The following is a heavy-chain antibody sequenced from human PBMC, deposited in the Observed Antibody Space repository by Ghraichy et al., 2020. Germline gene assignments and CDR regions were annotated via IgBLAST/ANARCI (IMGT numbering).Heavy chain of an antibody. Sequence: GGSLRLSCAASGFTFSSYAMSWVRQAPGKGLEWVSAISGSGGSTYYADSVKGRFTISRDNSKNTLYLQMNSLRAEDTAVYYCAKDVGFGVVIENWFDPWGQGTLVTVSS. CDR1: GFTFSSYA. D-gene: IGHD3-3*01. CDR2: ISGSGGST. V-gene: IGHV3-23*01. CDR3: AKDVGFGVVIENWFDP. J-gene: IGHJ5*02.